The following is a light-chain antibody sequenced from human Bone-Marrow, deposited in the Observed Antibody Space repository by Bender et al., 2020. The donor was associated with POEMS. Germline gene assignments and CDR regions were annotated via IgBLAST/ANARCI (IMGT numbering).Light chain of an antibody. CDR2: YDK. CDR3: HVWEASIDQPV. CDR1: EFVDTY. V-gene: IGLV3-1*01. J-gene: IGLJ1*01. Sequence: SYELTQPPSVSVSPGQTANITCSGHEFVDTYACWYLHKPGQAPVVVIYYDKERPSGIPERFSGSNSGNTATLTITRVEAGDEADYYCHVWEASIDQPVFGTATKVTVL.